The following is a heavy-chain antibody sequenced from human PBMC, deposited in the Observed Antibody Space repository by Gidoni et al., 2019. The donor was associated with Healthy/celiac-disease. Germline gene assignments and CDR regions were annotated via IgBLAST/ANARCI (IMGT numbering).Heavy chain of an antibody. V-gene: IGHV3-23*01. CDR1: GFTFSSYA. CDR2: ISCSGGST. Sequence: EVQLLESGGGLVQPGGSLRLSCAASGFTFSSYAMRWVRQAPGKGLEWVSAISCSGGSTYYADSVKGRFTISRDNSKNTLYLQMNSLRAEDTAVYYCAKDRSYGSGSYVDYWGQGTLVTVSS. J-gene: IGHJ4*02. CDR3: AKDRSYGSGSYVDY. D-gene: IGHD3-10*01.